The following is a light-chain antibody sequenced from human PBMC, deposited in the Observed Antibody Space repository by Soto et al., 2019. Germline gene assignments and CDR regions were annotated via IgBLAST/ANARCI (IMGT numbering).Light chain of an antibody. CDR1: QSVSSTF. CDR3: QQYNDWPRT. V-gene: IGKV3-20*01. Sequence: EIVLTQSPGSLSLSPGERATLSCRASQSVSSTFFAWYQQRPGQAPRLLMYGASSRATGIPERFSGSGSGTDFTLTISRLEPEDFAVYYCQQYNDWPRTFGQGTKVGIK. CDR2: GAS. J-gene: IGKJ1*01.